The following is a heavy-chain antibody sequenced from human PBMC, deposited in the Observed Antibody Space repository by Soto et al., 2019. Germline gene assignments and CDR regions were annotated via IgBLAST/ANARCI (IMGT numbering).Heavy chain of an antibody. Sequence: ASVKVSCKASGYTFTSYGISWVRQAPGQGLEWMGWISAYNGNTNYAQKLQGRVTMTTDTSTSTAYMELRSLRSDDTAVYYCARGGNYDFWSGSYYYYGMDVWGQGTTVTDSS. D-gene: IGHD3-3*01. CDR1: GYTFTSYG. CDR2: ISAYNGNT. J-gene: IGHJ6*02. CDR3: ARGGNYDFWSGSYYYYGMDV. V-gene: IGHV1-18*04.